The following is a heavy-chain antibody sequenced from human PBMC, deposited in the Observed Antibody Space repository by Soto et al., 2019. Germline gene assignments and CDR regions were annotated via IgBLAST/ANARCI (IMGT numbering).Heavy chain of an antibody. J-gene: IGHJ4*02. Sequence: QVQVVQSGAEVKKPGASVRVSCKASGYSFSTYGISWVRQAPGQGLEWMGWISAYNDNKNYAQRFQGRVTMTTDTSTSTVYMELRSLRSDDTAMYYCAGTKTAMVPDSWGQGTLVTVSS. CDR1: GYSFSTYG. CDR2: ISAYNDNK. D-gene: IGHD5-18*01. V-gene: IGHV1-18*01. CDR3: AGTKTAMVPDS.